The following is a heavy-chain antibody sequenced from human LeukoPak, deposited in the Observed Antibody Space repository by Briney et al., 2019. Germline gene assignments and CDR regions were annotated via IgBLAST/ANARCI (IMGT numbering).Heavy chain of an antibody. J-gene: IGHJ4*02. CDR1: GFTFNNYA. D-gene: IGHD4-23*01. CDR3: ARDDYGGNSGGFDY. V-gene: IGHV3-23*01. Sequence: PGGSLRLSCAASGFTFNNYAMNWVRQAPGKGLEWVSVISGSGGTTYYADSVKGRFTISRDSSKNTLYLQMNSLRAEDTAVYYCARDDYGGNSGGFDYWGQGTLVTVSS. CDR2: ISGSGGTT.